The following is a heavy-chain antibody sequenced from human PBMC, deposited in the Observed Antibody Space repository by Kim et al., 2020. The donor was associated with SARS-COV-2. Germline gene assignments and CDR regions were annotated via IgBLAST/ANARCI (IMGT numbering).Heavy chain of an antibody. J-gene: IGHJ4*01. Sequence: SETLSLTCAVYGGSFSGYYWSWIRQPPGKGLEWIGEINHSGSTNYNPSLKSRVTISVDTSKNQFSLKLSSVTAADTAVYYCARGGFRVAVAGTYYFDYWG. CDR2: INHSGST. D-gene: IGHD6-19*01. V-gene: IGHV4-34*01. CDR1: GGSFSGYY. CDR3: ARGGFRVAVAGTYYFDY.